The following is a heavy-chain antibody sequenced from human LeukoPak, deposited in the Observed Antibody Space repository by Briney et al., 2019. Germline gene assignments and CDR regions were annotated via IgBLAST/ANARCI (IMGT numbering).Heavy chain of an antibody. CDR2: IYTRGST. CDR1: GGSISSYY. V-gene: IGHV4-4*07. CDR3: ARGVRFLEWLFQSPYYFDY. J-gene: IGHJ4*02. D-gene: IGHD3-3*01. Sequence: PSETLSLTCTVSGGSISSYYWSWIRQPAGKGLEWIGRIYTRGSTNYNLSLKSRVTISVDTSKNQFSLKLSSVTAADTAVYYCARGVRFLEWLFQSPYYFDYWGQGTLVTVSS.